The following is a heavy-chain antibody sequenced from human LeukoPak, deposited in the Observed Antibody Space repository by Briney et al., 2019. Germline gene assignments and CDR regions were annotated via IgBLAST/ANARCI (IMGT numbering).Heavy chain of an antibody. J-gene: IGHJ6*03. CDR2: IYTSGST. V-gene: IGHV4-61*02. CDR3: ARDSLYYYYYMDV. Sequence: KSSETLSLTCTVSGGSISSGSYYWSWIRQPAGKGLEWIGRIYTSGSTNYNPSLKSRVTIPVDTSKNQFSLKLSSVTAADTAVYYCARDSLYYYYYMDVWGKGTTVTVSS. CDR1: GGSISSGSYY.